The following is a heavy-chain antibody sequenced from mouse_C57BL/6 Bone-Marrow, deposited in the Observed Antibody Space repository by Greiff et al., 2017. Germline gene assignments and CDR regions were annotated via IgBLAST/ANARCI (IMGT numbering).Heavy chain of an antibody. Sequence: VKLMEPGPELVKPGASVKISCKASGYAFSSSWMNWVKQRPGKGLEWIGRIYPGAGDTNYNGKFKGKATLTADKSSSTAYMQLSSLTSEDSAVYSCPRNDNGWDYWGPGTTLTVSS. D-gene: IGHD1-1*01. CDR2: IYPGAGDT. CDR1: GYAFSSSW. CDR3: PRNDNGWDY. V-gene: IGHV1-82*01. J-gene: IGHJ2*01.